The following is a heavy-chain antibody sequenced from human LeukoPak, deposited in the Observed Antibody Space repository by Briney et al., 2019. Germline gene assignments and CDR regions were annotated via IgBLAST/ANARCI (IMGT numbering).Heavy chain of an antibody. CDR3: ASDGMKVVYGDY. V-gene: IGHV1-18*04. CDR2: ISAYNGNT. J-gene: IGHJ4*02. CDR1: RYTFTSYG. Sequence: GASVHVSCQASRYTFTSYGISGVRQAPGQGLERMGWISAYNGNTNYAQKLQGRVTMTTDTSPSTAYMELRSLRADGTVVYYCASDGMKVVYGDYWVQGTLVSDCS. D-gene: IGHD3-22*01.